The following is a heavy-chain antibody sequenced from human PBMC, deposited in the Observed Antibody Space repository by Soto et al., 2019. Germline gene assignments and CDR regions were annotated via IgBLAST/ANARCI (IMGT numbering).Heavy chain of an antibody. V-gene: IGHV1-2*04. J-gene: IGHJ4*02. Sequence: ASVKVSCKASGYTFTGYYMHWVRQAPGQGLEWMGWINPNSGGTNYAQKFQGWVTMTRDTSISTAYMELSRLRSDDTAVYYCARSTGYSSSCYSYWGQGTLVTVSS. CDR2: INPNSGGT. D-gene: IGHD6-13*01. CDR1: GYTFTGYY. CDR3: ARSTGYSSSCYSY.